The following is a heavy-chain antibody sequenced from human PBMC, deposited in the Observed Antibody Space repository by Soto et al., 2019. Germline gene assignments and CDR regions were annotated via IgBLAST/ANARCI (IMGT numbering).Heavy chain of an antibody. V-gene: IGHV4-59*01. Sequence: PSGTLSLTFTIIRISIHSYYWSWIRQPPGKGLEWIGYFYYSGSTYYNPSLKSRVTISVDTSKDQFSLKLSSVTAADTAVYYCAREFSTVTNYGMDVWGQGTTIT. CDR3: AREFSTVTNYGMDV. CDR1: RISIHSYY. D-gene: IGHD4-17*01. CDR2: FYYSGST. J-gene: IGHJ6*02.